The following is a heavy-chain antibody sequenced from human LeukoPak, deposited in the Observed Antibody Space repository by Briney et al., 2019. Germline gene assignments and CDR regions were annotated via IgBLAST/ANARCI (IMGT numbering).Heavy chain of an antibody. CDR2: INHSGST. Sequence: PSETLSLTCAVYGGSFSGYYWSWIRQPPGKGLEWIGEINHSGSTNYNPSLKSRVTISVDTSKNQFSLKLSSVTAADTAVYYCARRHSPREKVRGVIISRAFDIWGQGTMVTVSS. CDR3: ARRHSPREKVRGVIISRAFDI. J-gene: IGHJ3*02. CDR1: GGSFSGYY. V-gene: IGHV4-34*01. D-gene: IGHD3-10*01.